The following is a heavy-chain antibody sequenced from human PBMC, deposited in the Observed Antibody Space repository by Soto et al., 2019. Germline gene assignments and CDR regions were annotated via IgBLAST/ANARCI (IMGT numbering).Heavy chain of an antibody. D-gene: IGHD2-15*01. J-gene: IGHJ4*02. V-gene: IGHV1-3*01. CDR1: GYTFTSYA. CDR3: ARGGGTNWNYGSGGSRTFDY. CDR2: INAGNGNT. Sequence: ASVKGSCKASGYTFTSYAMHWVRQAPGQRLEWMGWINAGNGNTKYSQKFQGRVTITRDTSASTAYMELSSLRSEDTAVYYCARGGGTNWNYGSGGSRTFDYWGQGTLVTVSS.